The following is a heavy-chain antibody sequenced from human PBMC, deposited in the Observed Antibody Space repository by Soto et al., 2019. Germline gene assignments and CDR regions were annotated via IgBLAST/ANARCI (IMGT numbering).Heavy chain of an antibody. CDR3: AGRDTYSSCRDCVY. D-gene: IGHD6-6*01. J-gene: IGHJ4*02. V-gene: IGHV4-34*01. CDR2: INHSGST. CDR1: GGSFSGYY. Sequence: SETLSLTCAVYGGSFSGYYWSWIRQPPGKGLEWIGEINHSGSTNYDPSLKSRVTISVDTSKNQFSLKLSSVTAADTAVYYCAGRDTYSSCRDCVYWGQGTLVTVSS.